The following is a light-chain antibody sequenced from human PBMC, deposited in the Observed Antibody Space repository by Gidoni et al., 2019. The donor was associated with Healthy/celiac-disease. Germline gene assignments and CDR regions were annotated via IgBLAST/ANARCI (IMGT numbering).Light chain of an antibody. J-gene: IGKJ1*01. CDR2: AAS. V-gene: IGKV1-9*01. CDR3: QQLNSPWT. CDR1: QGIRSY. Sequence: IQLTQSPSSLSASVGDRVTITCRASQGIRSYLAWYQQKPGKAPKLLIYAASTLQSGVPSRFSGSGSGTDFTLTISSLQPEDFATYYCQQLNSPWTFGQGTKVEIK.